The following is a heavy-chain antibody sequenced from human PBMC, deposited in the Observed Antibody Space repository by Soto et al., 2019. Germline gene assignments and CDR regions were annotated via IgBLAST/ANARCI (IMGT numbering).Heavy chain of an antibody. J-gene: IGHJ6*02. V-gene: IGHV3-21*06. CDR2: ISATSLYI. Sequence: EVKLVQSGGGLVKPGGSLRLSCAASGFTFETSSINCLRQTPGKGLEWVASISATSLYIYYAVSVRGRFTISRENAKNTVFLQMDGLTAEDTAIYFCARDLGGGAHYGMDVWGQGTTVTVSS. CDR1: GFTFETSS. CDR3: ARDLGGGAHYGMDV. D-gene: IGHD3-16*01.